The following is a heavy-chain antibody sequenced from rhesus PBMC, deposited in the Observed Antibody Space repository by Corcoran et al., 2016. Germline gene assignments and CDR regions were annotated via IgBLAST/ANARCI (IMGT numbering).Heavy chain of an antibody. V-gene: IGHV4-169*01. J-gene: IGHJ5-1*01. D-gene: IGHD1-26*01. Sequence: QLQLQESGPGLVKPSETLSVTCAVSGGSISSSYWSWIRQAPGKGLEWIGYIYGSGSTTSYNPSLKRRVTLSGDTSKNRLSLKRSAVTTAETAVYYGARGLEGGNGFDVWGPGVLVTVSS. CDR2: IYGSGSTT. CDR3: ARGLEGGNGFDV. CDR1: GGSISSSY.